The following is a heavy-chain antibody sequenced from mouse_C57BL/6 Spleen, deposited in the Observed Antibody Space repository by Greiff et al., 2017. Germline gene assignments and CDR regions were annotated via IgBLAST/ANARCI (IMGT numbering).Heavy chain of an antibody. CDR3: ARGYGSSHWYFDG. J-gene: IGHJ1*03. CDR2: IDPSDSET. Sequence: QVQLQQPGAELVRPGSSVKLSCKASGYTFTSYWMHWVKQRPIQGLEWIGNIDPSDSETPYNQKFKDKATLTVDKSSSTAYMQLSSLTSEDSAVYYCARGYGSSHWYFDGWGTGTTVTVSS. CDR1: GYTFTSYW. V-gene: IGHV1-52*01. D-gene: IGHD1-1*01.